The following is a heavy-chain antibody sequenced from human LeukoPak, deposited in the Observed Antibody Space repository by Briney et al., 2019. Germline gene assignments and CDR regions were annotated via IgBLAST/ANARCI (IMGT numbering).Heavy chain of an antibody. CDR3: AAYYGAYDYYGMDV. CDR2: IKQDGSEK. V-gene: IGHV3-7*05. CDR1: GFTFSSYR. J-gene: IGHJ6*02. Sequence: PGGSLRLSCAASGFTFSSYRMSWVRQAPGKGLEWVANIKQDGSEKYYVDSVKGRFTISRDNAKNSLYLQMNSLRAEDTAVYYCAAYYGAYDYYGMDVWGQGTTVTVSS. D-gene: IGHD4-17*01.